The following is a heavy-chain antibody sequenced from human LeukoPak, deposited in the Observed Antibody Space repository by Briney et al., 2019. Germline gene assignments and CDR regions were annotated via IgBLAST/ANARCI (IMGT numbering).Heavy chain of an antibody. Sequence: GVSLRLSCAASGFTFSSFAMHWVRQAPGKGLEWVAVISDDGSNKHYADSLKDRFTISRDNSKNTLYLQMNSLRGEDTAVYYCSREGEDDFWSAFDYWGQGTLVTVSS. D-gene: IGHD3-3*01. J-gene: IGHJ4*02. CDR3: SREGEDDFWSAFDY. CDR2: ISDDGSNK. CDR1: GFTFSSFA. V-gene: IGHV3-30*01.